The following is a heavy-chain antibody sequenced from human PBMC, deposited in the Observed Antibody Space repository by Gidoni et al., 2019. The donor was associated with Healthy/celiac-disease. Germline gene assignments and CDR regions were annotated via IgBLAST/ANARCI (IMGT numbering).Heavy chain of an antibody. Sequence: EVQLVESGGGLVQPGGSLRLSCAASGFTFRSYAMHWVRQAPGKGLEYVSAISSNGGSTYYANSVKGRFTISRDNSKNTLYLQMGSLRAEDMAVYYCGLVNSSGWYDNYMDVWGKGTTVTVSS. CDR2: ISSNGGST. D-gene: IGHD6-19*01. CDR1: GFTFRSYA. V-gene: IGHV3-64*01. CDR3: GLVNSSGWYDNYMDV. J-gene: IGHJ6*03.